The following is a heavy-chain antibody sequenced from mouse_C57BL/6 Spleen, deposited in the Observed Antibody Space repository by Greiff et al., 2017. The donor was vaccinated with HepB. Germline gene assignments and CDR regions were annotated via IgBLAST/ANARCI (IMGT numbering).Heavy chain of an antibody. Sequence: QVQLQQSGAELAKPGASVKLSCKASGYTFTSYWMHWVKQRPGQGLEWIGYINPSSGYTKYKQKFKDKATLAADKSSSTAYMQLSSLTYEDSAVYYCARSNSNYPAMDYWGQGTSVTVSS. CDR3: ARSNSNYPAMDY. V-gene: IGHV1-7*01. CDR1: GYTFTSYW. CDR2: INPSSGYT. J-gene: IGHJ4*01. D-gene: IGHD2-5*01.